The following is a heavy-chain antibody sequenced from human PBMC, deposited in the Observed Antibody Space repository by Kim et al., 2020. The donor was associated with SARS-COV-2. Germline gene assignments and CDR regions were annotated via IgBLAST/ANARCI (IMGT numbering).Heavy chain of an antibody. Sequence: RFTISRDNSKNPLYLQMNSLRAEDTAVYYCAKDGRITIFGVVITQTYYFDYWGQGTLVTVSS. V-gene: IGHV3-23*01. D-gene: IGHD3-3*01. J-gene: IGHJ4*02. CDR3: AKDGRITIFGVVITQTYYFDY.